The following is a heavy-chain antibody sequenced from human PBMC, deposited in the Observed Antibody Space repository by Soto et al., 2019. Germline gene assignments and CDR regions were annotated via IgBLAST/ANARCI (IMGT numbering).Heavy chain of an antibody. V-gene: IGHV3-74*01. CDR2: INGDGSTI. Sequence: EVQLVESGGGLVQPGGSLRLSCAASGFTFSNSGIHWVRQAPGKGLVWVSRINGDGSTINYADSVKGRFTISRDNAKNKLYLQLNSLRVEDTAVYYCGNGGYSGAGVYYFDFWGQGTLVTVSS. CDR3: GNGGYSGAGVYYFDF. J-gene: IGHJ4*02. D-gene: IGHD5-12*01. CDR1: GFTFSNSG.